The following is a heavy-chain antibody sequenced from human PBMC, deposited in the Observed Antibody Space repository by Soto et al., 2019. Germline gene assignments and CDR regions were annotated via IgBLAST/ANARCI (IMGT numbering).Heavy chain of an antibody. Sequence: EEQLVESGGGLVQPGGSLRLSCAASGFTFSSYWMHWVRQAPGKGLEWVSRVYIDGGRTTYADSVKGRFTISRDNAKNTLYLQMNSLRDEDTALYYCARGLRGYYGKDVWGQGTTVTVSS. V-gene: IGHV3-74*01. CDR1: GFTFSSYW. D-gene: IGHD5-12*01. CDR2: VYIDGGRT. J-gene: IGHJ6*02. CDR3: ARGLRGYYGKDV.